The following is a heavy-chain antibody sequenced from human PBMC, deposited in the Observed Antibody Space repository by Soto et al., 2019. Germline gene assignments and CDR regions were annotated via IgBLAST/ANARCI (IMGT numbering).Heavy chain of an antibody. D-gene: IGHD2-15*01. Sequence: QVQLVQSGAEVKKPGASVKVSCKASGYTFTGYYMHWVRQAPGQGLEWMGWINPNRGGTNYAEKFKGRVTRTRDKAISTAYMELSRLRSDDTAVDYCAREAAIVVVLAATLSSWFDPWCQGTLVTVSS. CDR1: GYTFTGYY. CDR2: INPNRGGT. V-gene: IGHV1-2*02. J-gene: IGHJ5*02. CDR3: AREAAIVVVLAATLSSWFDP.